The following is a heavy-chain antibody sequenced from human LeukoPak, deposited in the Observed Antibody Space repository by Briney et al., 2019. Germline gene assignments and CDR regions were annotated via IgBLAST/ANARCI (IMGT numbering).Heavy chain of an antibody. Sequence: GASVKVSCKASGGTFSSYAISWVRQAPGQGLEWMGGIIPIFGTANYAQKFQGRVTITADESTSTAYMELSSLRSEDTAVYYCARGYCSSTSCLFDYWGQGTLVTVSS. CDR2: IIPIFGTA. J-gene: IGHJ4*02. D-gene: IGHD2-2*01. V-gene: IGHV1-69*13. CDR1: GGTFSSYA. CDR3: ARGYCSSTSCLFDY.